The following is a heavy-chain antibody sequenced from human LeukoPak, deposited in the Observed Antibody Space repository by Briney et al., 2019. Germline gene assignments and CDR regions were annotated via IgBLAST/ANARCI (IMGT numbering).Heavy chain of an antibody. CDR2: ISSSGSTI. CDR1: GFTYSSYE. J-gene: IGHJ6*02. V-gene: IGHV3-48*03. CDR3: AISTGYGMDV. D-gene: IGHD3-9*01. Sequence: GGSLRLSCAASGFTYSSYEMNWVRQAPGKGLECVSYISSSGSTIYYADSVKGRFTISRDNAKNSLYLQINSLRAEDTAVYYCAISTGYGMDVWGQGTTVTVSS.